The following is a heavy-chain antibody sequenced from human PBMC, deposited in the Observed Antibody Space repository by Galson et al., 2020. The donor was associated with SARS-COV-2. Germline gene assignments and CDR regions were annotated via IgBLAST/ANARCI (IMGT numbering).Heavy chain of an antibody. CDR3: ATDGEDTTMQDGFEV. D-gene: IGHD5-18*01. V-gene: IGHV3-30*03. CDR1: GFSFSIHA. Sequence: GESLKISCAVSGFSFSIHAMHWVRQTPGRGLEWVASISSDGSKKNYGDSVKGRSTVSRDNSKTTLYLDMSGLRRDDTAVYYCATDGEDTTMQDGFEVWGQGTTVVVSS. CDR2: ISSDGSKK. J-gene: IGHJ3*01.